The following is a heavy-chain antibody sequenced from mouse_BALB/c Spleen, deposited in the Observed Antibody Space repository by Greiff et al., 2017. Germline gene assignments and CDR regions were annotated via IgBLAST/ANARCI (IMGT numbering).Heavy chain of an antibody. CDR2: IDPANGNT. CDR3: AREVRLQVYAMDY. D-gene: IGHD1-2*01. J-gene: IGHJ4*01. V-gene: IGHV14-3*02. Sequence: EVQLQQSGAELVKPGASVKLSCTASGFNIKDTYMHWVKQRPEQGLEWIGRIDPANGNTKYDPKFQGKATITADTSSNTAYLQLSSLTSEDTAVYYCAREVRLQVYAMDYWGQGTSVTVSS. CDR1: GFNIKDTY.